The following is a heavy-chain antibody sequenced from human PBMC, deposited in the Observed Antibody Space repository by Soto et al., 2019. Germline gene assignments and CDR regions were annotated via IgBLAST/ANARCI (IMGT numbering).Heavy chain of an antibody. J-gene: IGHJ4*02. CDR2: INPSGGST. V-gene: IGHV1-46*01. D-gene: IGHD3-22*01. CDR1: GYTLTSYY. CDR3: ARPTYYYDSSGLPCGY. Sequence: GASVKVSCEASGYTLTSYYMHWVRQAPAQGLEWMGIINPSGGSTSYAQKFQGRVTMTRDTSTSTVYMELSSLRSEDTAVYYCARPTYYYDSSGLPCGYWGQGTLVTVSS.